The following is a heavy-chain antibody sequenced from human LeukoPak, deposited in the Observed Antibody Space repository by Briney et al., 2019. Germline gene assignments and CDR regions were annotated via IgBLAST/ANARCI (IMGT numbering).Heavy chain of an antibody. V-gene: IGHV5-51*01. J-gene: IGHJ4*02. Sequence: GESLKISCKGSGYNSTTYSIGWVRQIPGKGLEWMGIVYPAVSNTRYSPSFLGQVTISADKSISTAYLQWNSLRASDTAMYYCATWGGNSPPNDLDYWGRGTLVTVSS. D-gene: IGHD3-16*01. CDR2: VYPAVSNT. CDR3: ATWGGNSPPNDLDY. CDR1: GYNSTTYS.